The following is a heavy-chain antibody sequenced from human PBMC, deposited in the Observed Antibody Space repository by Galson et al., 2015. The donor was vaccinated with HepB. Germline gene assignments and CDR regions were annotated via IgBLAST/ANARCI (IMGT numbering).Heavy chain of an antibody. Sequence: SVQVACKASGYTFTRNYVHWVRQAPGQGLEWMGVIAPRGGSTTYSDKFQGSVTMTRDTPTSIVYMELSSLRSEDTAVYFCVRFSGGNPPVRDDYWGQGTLVTVSS. CDR3: VRFSGGNPPVRDDY. V-gene: IGHV1-46*01. J-gene: IGHJ4*02. D-gene: IGHD4-23*01. CDR2: IAPRGGST. CDR1: GYTFTRNY.